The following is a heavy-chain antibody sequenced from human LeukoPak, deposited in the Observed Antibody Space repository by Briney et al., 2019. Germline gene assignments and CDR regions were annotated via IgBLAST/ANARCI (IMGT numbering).Heavy chain of an antibody. CDR1: GYTFTGYY. D-gene: IGHD3-22*01. CDR2: INPNSGGT. V-gene: IGHV1-2*02. CDR3: ARDYYDSSGYYSP. Sequence: ASVKVSCKASGYTFTGYYMHWVRQAPGQGLEWMGWINPNSGGTNYAQKFQGRVTMTRDTSISTAYMELRRLRSDDTAVYYCARDYYDSSGYYSPWGQGTLVTVSS. J-gene: IGHJ5*02.